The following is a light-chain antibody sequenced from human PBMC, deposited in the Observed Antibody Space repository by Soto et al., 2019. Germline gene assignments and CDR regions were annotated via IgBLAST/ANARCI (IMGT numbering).Light chain of an antibody. CDR1: ESISRH. CDR2: AAS. CDR3: QQDYSTLAT. Sequence: DIQMSHSPSSLSSSVGCRVTVTCGAAESISRHLNWYQQKPGRAPDLLIYAASTLQNGVPSRFTGSGSGTEFTLTITGLQLEDFATYYCQQDYSTLATFGQGTRLEIK. V-gene: IGKV1-39*01. J-gene: IGKJ5*01.